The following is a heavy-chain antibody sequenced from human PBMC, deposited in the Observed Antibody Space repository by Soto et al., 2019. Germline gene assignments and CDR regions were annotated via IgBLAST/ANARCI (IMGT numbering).Heavy chain of an antibody. D-gene: IGHD3-10*01. CDR3: ARDVGFGSGTYFDH. Sequence: QVQLQESGPELVKPSQTLSLTCIVSGGSINSGDYYWNWIRQYPGKGLEWIGYIFYSGTTYYNPSLQDRCFMSIDTFKNQFSLRLNSVTAADTAVYYCARDVGFGSGTYFDHWGQGMLVTVSS. CDR1: GGSINSGDYY. CDR2: IFYSGTT. J-gene: IGHJ4*02. V-gene: IGHV4-31*03.